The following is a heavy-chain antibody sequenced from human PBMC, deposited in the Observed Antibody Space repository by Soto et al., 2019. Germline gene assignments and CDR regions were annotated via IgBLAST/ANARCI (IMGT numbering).Heavy chain of an antibody. Sequence: GGSLRLSCSASGFTFSTYWMTWVRQAPGKGLEWVADTNQDGSEKNYVDSVKGRFTTSRDNGKNSLYLQMNSLRAEDTAVYYCARMRGHAVVWGQGT. CDR2: TNQDGSEK. J-gene: IGHJ4*02. CDR1: GFTFSTYW. CDR3: ARMRGHAVV. V-gene: IGHV3-7*01.